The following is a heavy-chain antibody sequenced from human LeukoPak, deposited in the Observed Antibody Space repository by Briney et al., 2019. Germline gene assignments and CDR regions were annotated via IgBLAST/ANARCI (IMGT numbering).Heavy chain of an antibody. V-gene: IGHV3-7*04. CDR3: AGGGDDYEY. J-gene: IGHJ4*02. CDR1: GLSFSTYW. Sequence: PGGSLRLSCAASGLSFSTYWMTWVRQAPGKGLEWVANIKEDGSVKFYVDSLKGRFTISRDNAKNSLYLQMNSLRAEDTDVYYCAGGGDDYEYWGPGTLVTVSS. D-gene: IGHD4-17*01. CDR2: IKEDGSVK.